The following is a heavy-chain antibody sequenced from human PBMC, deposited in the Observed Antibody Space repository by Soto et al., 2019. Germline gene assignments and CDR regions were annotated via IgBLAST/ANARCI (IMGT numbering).Heavy chain of an antibody. CDR3: ASVYSSSSVYGMDV. V-gene: IGHV1-45*02. Sequence: ASVKVSCKASGYTFTYRYLHWVRQAPGQALEWMGWITPFNGNTNYAQKFQDRVTITRDRSMSTAYMELSSLRSEDTAMYYCASVYSSSSVYGMDVWGQGTTVTVSS. CDR2: ITPFNGNT. D-gene: IGHD6-13*01. CDR1: GYTFTYRY. J-gene: IGHJ6*02.